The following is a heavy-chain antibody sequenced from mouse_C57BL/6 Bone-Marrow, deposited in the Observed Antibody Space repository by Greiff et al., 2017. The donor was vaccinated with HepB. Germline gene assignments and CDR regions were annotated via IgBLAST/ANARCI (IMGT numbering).Heavy chain of an antibody. CDR2: IDPANGNT. D-gene: IGHD1-1*01. Sequence: EVKLMESVAELVRPGASVKLSCTASGFNIKNTYMHWVKQRPEQGLEWIGRIDPANGNTKYAPKFQGKATITADTSSTTAYLQLSSLTSEDTAIYYCARAVVADWYFDVWGTGTTVTVSS. V-gene: IGHV14-3*01. J-gene: IGHJ1*03. CDR1: GFNIKNTY. CDR3: ARAVVADWYFDV.